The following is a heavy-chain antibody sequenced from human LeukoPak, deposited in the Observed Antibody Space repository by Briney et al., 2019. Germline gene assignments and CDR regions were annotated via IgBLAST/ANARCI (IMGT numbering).Heavy chain of an antibody. CDR2: IYYSGST. V-gene: IGHV4-31*03. J-gene: IGHJ4*02. Sequence: SETLSLTCTVSGGSISSGGYYWSWIRQHPGKGLEWIGYIYYSGSTYYNPSLKSRVTISVDKSKNQFSLKLSSVTAADTAVYYCARDYYGSGSYWVYWGQGTLVTVSS. CDR3: ARDYYGSGSYWVY. D-gene: IGHD3-10*01. CDR1: GGSISSGGYY.